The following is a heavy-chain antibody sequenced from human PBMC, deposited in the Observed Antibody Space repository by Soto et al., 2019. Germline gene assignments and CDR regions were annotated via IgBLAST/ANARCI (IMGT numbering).Heavy chain of an antibody. V-gene: IGHV3-23*01. CDR1: GVTFSRSD. CDR2: INGGRA. D-gene: IGHD6-19*01. CDR3: ATHGWDL. Sequence: EVQLLESGGGLVQPGGSLRLSCAASGVTFSRSDMSWVRQTPGKGLEWVSAINGGRAFYGDSVEGRFTVSRDNSKTTLYLQMNSRRVEDTAIYYCATHGWDLWGQGTLVTVSS. J-gene: IGHJ5*02.